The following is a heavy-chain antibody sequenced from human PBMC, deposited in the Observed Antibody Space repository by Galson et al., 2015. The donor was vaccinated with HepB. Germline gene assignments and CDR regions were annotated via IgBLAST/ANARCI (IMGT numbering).Heavy chain of an antibody. CDR1: GFPLSSNG. J-gene: IGHJ4*02. Sequence: SPRLSCAASGFPLSSNGMHRVRQAPGKGLEWVAFIRYDGSNKYYADSVKGRFTISRDNSNNTLYLQMNSLRAEDTAVYYCAKGDLGFDYWGQGTLVTVSS. CDR2: IRYDGSNK. V-gene: IGHV3-30*02. D-gene: IGHD2-21*02. CDR3: AKGDLGFDY.